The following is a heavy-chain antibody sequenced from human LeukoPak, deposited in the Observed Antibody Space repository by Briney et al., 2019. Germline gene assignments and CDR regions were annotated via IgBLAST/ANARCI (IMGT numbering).Heavy chain of an antibody. V-gene: IGHV4-4*07. Sequence: SETLSLTCTVSGGSISSYYWSWIRQPAGKGLEWIGRIYTSGSTNYNPSLKSRVTMSVDTSKNQFSLKLSSVTAADTAVYYCARDAYDFWGGPNWFDPWGQGTLVTVSS. CDR2: IYTSGST. CDR3: ARDAYDFWGGPNWFDP. CDR1: GGSISSYY. D-gene: IGHD3-3*01. J-gene: IGHJ5*02.